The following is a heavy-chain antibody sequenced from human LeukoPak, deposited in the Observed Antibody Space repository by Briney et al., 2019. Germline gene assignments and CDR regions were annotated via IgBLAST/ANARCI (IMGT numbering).Heavy chain of an antibody. CDR3: ARAVGGDGSGSL. CDR1: GGSISSYY. CDR2: IYYSGST. D-gene: IGHD3-10*01. J-gene: IGHJ4*02. Sequence: SSETLSLTCTVSGGSISSYYWSWIRQPPGKGLEWIGYIYYSGSTNYNPSLKSRVTISVDTSKNQFSLKLSSVTAADTAVYYCARAVGGDGSGSLWGPGTLVTVSS. V-gene: IGHV4-59*01.